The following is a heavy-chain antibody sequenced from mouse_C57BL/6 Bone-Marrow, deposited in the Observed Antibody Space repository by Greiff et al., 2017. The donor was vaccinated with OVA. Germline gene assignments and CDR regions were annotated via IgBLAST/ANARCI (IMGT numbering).Heavy chain of an antibody. CDR2: ISDGGSYT. CDR1: GFTFSSYA. D-gene: IGHD2-3*01. CDR3: ARDPDGYYYWYFDV. Sequence: DVKLVESGGGLVKPGGSLKLSCAASGFTFSSYAMSWVRQTPEKRLEWVATISDGGSYTYYPDNVKGRFTISRDNAKNNLYLQRSHLKSEDTAMYYCARDPDGYYYWYFDVWGTGTTVTVSS. V-gene: IGHV5-4*01. J-gene: IGHJ1*03.